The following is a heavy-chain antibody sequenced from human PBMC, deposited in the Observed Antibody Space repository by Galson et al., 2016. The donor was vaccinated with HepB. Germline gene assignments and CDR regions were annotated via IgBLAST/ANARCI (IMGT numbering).Heavy chain of an antibody. J-gene: IGHJ6*02. CDR1: GHTLTKLS. CDR2: FDPEDGEI. Sequence: SVKVSCKVFGHTLTKLSMNWVRQAPGKGLEWMGSFDPEDGEIMYAQRFQGRITMTEDTSTDTAYMELNSLTYEDTAIYYCATVTVVVPAAIISPMYYYGMDVWGQATTVAVSS. D-gene: IGHD2-2*01. V-gene: IGHV1-24*01. CDR3: ATVTVVVPAAIISPMYYYGMDV.